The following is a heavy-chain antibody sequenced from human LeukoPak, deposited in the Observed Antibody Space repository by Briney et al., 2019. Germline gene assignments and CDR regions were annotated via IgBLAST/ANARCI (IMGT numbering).Heavy chain of an antibody. V-gene: IGHV4-59*01. CDR2: IYYSGSS. CDR3: ARTTEGGYTYGYFYYYYMDV. Sequence: SETLSLTCTVSGGSISGYYWSWIRQPPGKGLEWIGYIYYSGSSNYNPSLKSRVTISVDTSKNQFSLRLSSVTAADTAVYYCARTTEGGYTYGYFYYYYMDVWGKGTTVTISS. J-gene: IGHJ6*03. D-gene: IGHD5-18*01. CDR1: GGSISGYY.